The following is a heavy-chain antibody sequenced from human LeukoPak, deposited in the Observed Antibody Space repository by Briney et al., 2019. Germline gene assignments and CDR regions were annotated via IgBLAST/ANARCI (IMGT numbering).Heavy chain of an antibody. Sequence: PGGSLRLSCAASGFTFDDYAMHWVRQAPGKGLEWVSAISGSGSTTYYADSVKGRFTISRDNSKNTLFLQMNSLTAEDTAIYSCARPRLEYCSGGSCFDAFDIWGQGTMVTVSS. CDR3: ARPRLEYCSGGSCFDAFDI. D-gene: IGHD2-15*01. V-gene: IGHV3-23*01. J-gene: IGHJ3*02. CDR1: GFTFDDYA. CDR2: ISGSGSTT.